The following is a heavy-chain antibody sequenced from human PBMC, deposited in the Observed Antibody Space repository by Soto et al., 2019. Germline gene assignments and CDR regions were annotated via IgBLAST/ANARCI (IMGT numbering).Heavy chain of an antibody. V-gene: IGHV1-18*01. J-gene: IGHJ4*02. CDR2: ISAYNGNG. Sequence: QVPLVQSGPEVKKPGASVTVSCKTSGYTPTNYDIGWVRQAPGQGLEWMGWISAYNGNGNSAQKLQGRLTMTTDRYTKTAYIELRGLRCGDTAEYFCARALYRRGTSYGFDNWGQGTLLTVSS. D-gene: IGHD3-16*01. CDR1: GYTPTNYD. CDR3: ARALYRRGTSYGFDN.